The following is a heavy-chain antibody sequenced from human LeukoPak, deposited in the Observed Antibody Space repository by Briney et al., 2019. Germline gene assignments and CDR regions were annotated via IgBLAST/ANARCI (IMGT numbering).Heavy chain of an antibody. Sequence: GGSLRLSCAASVYTVCINYVSWVRQAPGKGVEWVSVIYSGGSTYYADSVKGRFTISRDNSKNPLYLQIDSLRAEDTAVYYCARDYYGSGSYFPYWYFDLWGRGTLVTV. CDR2: IYSGGST. CDR1: VYTVCINY. D-gene: IGHD3-10*01. J-gene: IGHJ2*01. CDR3: ARDYYGSGSYFPYWYFDL. V-gene: IGHV3-53*01.